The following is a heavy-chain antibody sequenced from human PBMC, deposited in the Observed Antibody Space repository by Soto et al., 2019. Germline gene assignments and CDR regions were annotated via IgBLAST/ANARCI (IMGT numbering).Heavy chain of an antibody. J-gene: IGHJ3*02. D-gene: IGHD3-10*01. CDR1: GFTFSSYW. Sequence: EVQLVESGGGLVQPGGSLRLSCAASGFTFSSYWMHWVRQAQGKGLVWVSRINSEGRSTSYADSVKGRFTISRDNAKNTLYLQMNSLRAEDTAVYYCARDQPYYYDAFDIWGQGTMVTVSS. CDR2: INSEGRST. V-gene: IGHV3-74*01. CDR3: ARDQPYYYDAFDI.